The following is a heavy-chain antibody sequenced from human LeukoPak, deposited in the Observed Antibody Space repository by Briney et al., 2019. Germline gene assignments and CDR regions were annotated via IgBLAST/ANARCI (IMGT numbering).Heavy chain of an antibody. CDR1: GGSFSGYY. D-gene: IGHD4-17*01. CDR3: ARSADYGDYLRYLYYFDY. V-gene: IGHV4-34*01. J-gene: IGHJ4*02. Sequence: SETLSLTCAVYGGSFSGYYWSWIRQPPGKXLEWIGEINHSGSTNYNPSLKSRVTISVDTSKNQFSLKLSSVTAADTAVYYCARSADYGDYLRYLYYFDYWGQGTLVTVSS. CDR2: INHSGST.